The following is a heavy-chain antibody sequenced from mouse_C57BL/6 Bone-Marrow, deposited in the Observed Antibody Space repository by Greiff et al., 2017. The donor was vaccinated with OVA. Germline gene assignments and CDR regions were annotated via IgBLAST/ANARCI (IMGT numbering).Heavy chain of an antibody. CDR3: ARWGNYYGSGWEFAY. J-gene: IGHJ3*01. D-gene: IGHD1-1*01. V-gene: IGHV1-69*01. CDR1: GYTFTSYW. Sequence: QVQLQQPGAELVMPGASVKLSCKASGYTFTSYWMHWVKQRPGQGLEWIGEIDPSDSYTNYNQKFKGKSTLTVDKSSSTAYMQLSSLTSEDSAVYYCARWGNYYGSGWEFAYWGQGTLVTVSA. CDR2: IDPSDSYT.